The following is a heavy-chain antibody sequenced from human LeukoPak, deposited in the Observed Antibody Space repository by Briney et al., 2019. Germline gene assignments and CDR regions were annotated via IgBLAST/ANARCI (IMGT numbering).Heavy chain of an antibody. CDR2: ISWNSGSI. D-gene: IGHD1-26*01. J-gene: IGHJ4*02. CDR3: ARGEGAASFDY. Sequence: GRSLRLSCAASGFTFDDYAMHWVRQAPGKGLEWVSGISWNSGSIGYANSVKGRFTISRDNAKNSLYLQMNSLRAEDTALYYCARGEGAASFDYWGQGTLVTVSS. V-gene: IGHV3-9*01. CDR1: GFTFDDYA.